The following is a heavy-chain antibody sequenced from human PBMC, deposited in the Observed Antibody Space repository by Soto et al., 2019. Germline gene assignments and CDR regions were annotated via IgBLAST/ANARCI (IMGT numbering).Heavy chain of an antibody. CDR2: IFHGGST. V-gene: IGHV4-30-2*01. J-gene: IGHJ5*02. CDR1: GASITWGDYS. CDR3: ARGRVVVPAADMFNCLDP. D-gene: IGHD2-2*01. Sequence: SETLSLTCAISGASITWGDYSWNWSRQPPGKGLEWIGYIFHGGSTYYNPSLRSRVTIAVDRSRTQFSLKMSSVTAADTAVYYCARGRVVVPAADMFNCLDPWGQGALVTVSS.